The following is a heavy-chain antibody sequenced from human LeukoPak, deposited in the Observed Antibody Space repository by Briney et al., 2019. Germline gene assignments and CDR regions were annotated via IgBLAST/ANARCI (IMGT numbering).Heavy chain of an antibody. CDR3: ARGPVSSSWYGYFQH. CDR2: ISSSSTYT. J-gene: IGHJ1*01. CDR1: GFTFSDYY. Sequence: GGSLRLSCAASGFTFSDYYMSWIRQAPGKGLEWVSYISSSSTYTNYADSVKGRFTISRDNAKNSLYLQMNSLRAEDTAVYYCARGPVSSSWYGYFQHWGQGTLVSVSS. D-gene: IGHD6-13*01. V-gene: IGHV3-11*05.